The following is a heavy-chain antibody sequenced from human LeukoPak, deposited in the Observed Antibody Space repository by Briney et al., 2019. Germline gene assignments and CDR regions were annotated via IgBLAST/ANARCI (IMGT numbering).Heavy chain of an antibody. J-gene: IGHJ6*03. D-gene: IGHD3-3*01. CDR2: IRYDGSNK. Sequence: GGSLRLSCAASGFTFSSYGMHWVRQAPGKGLEWVAFIRYDGSNKYYADSVKGRFTISRDNSKNTLYLQMNSLRAEDTAVYYCARLNYDFWSGVWEGYYMDVWAKGPRSPSP. CDR3: ARLNYDFWSGVWEGYYMDV. V-gene: IGHV3-30*02. CDR1: GFTFSSYG.